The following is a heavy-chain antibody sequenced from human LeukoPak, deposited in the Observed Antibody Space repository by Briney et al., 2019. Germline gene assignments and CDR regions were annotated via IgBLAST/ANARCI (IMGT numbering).Heavy chain of an antibody. V-gene: IGHV4-34*01. D-gene: IGHD2-2*02. CDR2: INHSGST. CDR3: ARGALGYCSSTSCYRVYYYYGMDV. Sequence: SETLSLTCAVYGGSFSGYYWSWIRQPLGKGLEWIGEINHSGSTNYNPSLKSRVTISVDTSKNQFSLKLSSVTAADTAVYYCARGALGYCSSTSCYRVYYYYGMDVWGKGTTVTVSS. CDR1: GGSFSGYY. J-gene: IGHJ6*04.